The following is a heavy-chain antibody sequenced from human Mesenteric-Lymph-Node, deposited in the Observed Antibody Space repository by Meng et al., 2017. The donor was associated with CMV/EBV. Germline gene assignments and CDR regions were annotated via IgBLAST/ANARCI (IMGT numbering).Heavy chain of an antibody. CDR1: GFTFSNYE. CDR2: ISSSRSTI. D-gene: IGHD2-15*01. J-gene: IGHJ4*02. CDR3: ARDRYCGGRACYHFDY. Sequence: GGSLRLSCAASGFTFSNYEMNWLRQAPGKGLEWVSYISSSRSTIYYADSVKGRFTISRDNAKNSLYLQMNSLRAEDTAVYYCARDRYCGGRACYHFDYWGQGTLVTVSS. V-gene: IGHV3-48*03.